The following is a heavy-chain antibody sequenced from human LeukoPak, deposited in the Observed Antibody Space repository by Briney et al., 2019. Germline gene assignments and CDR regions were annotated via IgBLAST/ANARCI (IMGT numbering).Heavy chain of an antibody. CDR1: GFTFSNAW. D-gene: IGHD5-18*01. V-gene: IGHV3-7*01. Sequence: GGSLRLSCAASGFTFSNAWMSWVRQAPGKGLEWVANIKQDGSEKHYVDSVKGRFTISRDNAKNSLYLQMNSLRAEDTALYYCARDRQLLYWGQGTLVTVSS. CDR3: ARDRQLLY. CDR2: IKQDGSEK. J-gene: IGHJ4*02.